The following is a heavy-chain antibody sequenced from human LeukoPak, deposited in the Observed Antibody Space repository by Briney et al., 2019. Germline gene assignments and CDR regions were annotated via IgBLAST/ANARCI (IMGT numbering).Heavy chain of an antibody. J-gene: IGHJ4*02. CDR3: ARDGRGLDY. CDR1: GGSFSGYY. CDR2: INHSGST. Sequence: SETLSLTCAVFGGSFSGYYWSWIRQPPGKGLEWIGEINHSGSTNYNPSLKSRVTISVDTSKNQFSLKLSSVTAADTAVYYCARDGRGLDYWGQGTLVTVSS. D-gene: IGHD3-10*01. V-gene: IGHV4-34*01.